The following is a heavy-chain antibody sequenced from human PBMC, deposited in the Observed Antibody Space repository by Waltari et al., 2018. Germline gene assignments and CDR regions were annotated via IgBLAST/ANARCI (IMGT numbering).Heavy chain of an antibody. D-gene: IGHD1-26*01. CDR1: GASISTSNW. CDR3: ARGTESYSDLGFDP. J-gene: IGHJ5*02. V-gene: IGHV4-4*02. Sequence: QVHLQESGPGLVKPSGTVSLTCAVSGASISTSNWWTWVRQTQGKGLEWIGEIYHSGRTIYNPSLKGRVTMSVDKSKNQFSLKLSSVTAADTAVYYCARGTESYSDLGFDPWGQGTLVTVSS. CDR2: IYHSGRT.